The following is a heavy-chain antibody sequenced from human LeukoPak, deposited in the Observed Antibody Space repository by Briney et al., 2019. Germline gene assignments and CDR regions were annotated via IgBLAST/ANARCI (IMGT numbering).Heavy chain of an antibody. Sequence: GGSLRLSCAASGFTFSNYGMHWDRQAPGEGLEWVAVISYDGSNKYYADSVKGRFTISRDNSKNTLYLQMNSLRAEDTAVYYCAKGARYSGYDYPLDYWGQGTLVTVSS. CDR3: AKGARYSGYDYPLDY. CDR2: ISYDGSNK. J-gene: IGHJ4*02. D-gene: IGHD5-12*01. V-gene: IGHV3-30*18. CDR1: GFTFSNYG.